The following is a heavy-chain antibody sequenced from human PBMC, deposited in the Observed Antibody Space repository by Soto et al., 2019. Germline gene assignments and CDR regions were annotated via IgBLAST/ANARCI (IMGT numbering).Heavy chain of an antibody. Sequence: SETLSLTCTVSGGSISSGDYYWSWIRQPPGKGLEWIGYIYYSGSTYYNPSLKSRVTISVDTSKNQFSLKLSSVTAADTAVYYCASPARYSDSSDYPSYFDYWGQGTLVTVSS. CDR1: GGSISSGDYY. V-gene: IGHV4-30-4*01. J-gene: IGHJ4*02. CDR2: IYYSGST. D-gene: IGHD3-22*01. CDR3: ASPARYSDSSDYPSYFDY.